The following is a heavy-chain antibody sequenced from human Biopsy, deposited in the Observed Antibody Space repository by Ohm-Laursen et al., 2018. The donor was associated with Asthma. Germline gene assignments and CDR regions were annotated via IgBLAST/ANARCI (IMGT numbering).Heavy chain of an antibody. Sequence: TLSLTCAVSYGSITSGGYYWTWIRQPPGKGLEWIGVIYYSGSTYYNPSLKSRVSISIDTSKNQFSLKLSSVTAADTAVYYCARAQDYYDSRGYYRSFDYWGQGTLVTVSS. V-gene: IGHV4-31*11. CDR2: IYYSGST. J-gene: IGHJ4*02. D-gene: IGHD3-22*01. CDR3: ARAQDYYDSRGYYRSFDY. CDR1: YGSITSGGYY.